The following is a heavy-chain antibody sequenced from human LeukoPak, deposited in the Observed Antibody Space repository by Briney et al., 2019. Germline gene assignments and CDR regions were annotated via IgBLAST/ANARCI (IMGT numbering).Heavy chain of an antibody. V-gene: IGHV4-30-4*08. CDR1: GGSISSGDYY. J-gene: IGHJ5*02. Sequence: PSQTLSLTCTVSGGSISSGDYYWSWIRQPPGKGLEWIGYIYYSGSTYYNPSLKSQVTISVDTSKNQFSLKLSSVTAADTAVYYCARGSGNSGWFDPWGQGTLVTVSS. CDR3: ARGSGNSGWFDP. D-gene: IGHD4-23*01. CDR2: IYYSGST.